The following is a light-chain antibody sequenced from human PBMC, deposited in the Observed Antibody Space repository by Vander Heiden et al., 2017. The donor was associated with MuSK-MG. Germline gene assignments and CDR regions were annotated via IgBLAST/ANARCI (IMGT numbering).Light chain of an antibody. CDR1: QSVSSY. V-gene: IGKV3-11*01. CDR2: DAS. Sequence: EIVLTQSPATLSLSPGERATLSCRASQSVSSYLAWYQQKPGQAPRLLIYDASNRATGIQARFSGSGYGTDFTLTISSREPEDFAVYYCQQRSNGPPWLTFGGGTKVEIK. J-gene: IGKJ4*01. CDR3: QQRSNGPPWLT.